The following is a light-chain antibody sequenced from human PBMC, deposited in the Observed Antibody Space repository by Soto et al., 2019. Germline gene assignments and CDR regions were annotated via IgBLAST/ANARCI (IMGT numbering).Light chain of an antibody. V-gene: IGKV3-15*01. CDR2: GAS. Sequence: MVSKSASTLSVSKGARAPLSCRASPSVSRNLAWYQQKPGQAPRLLIYGASTRATGIPARFSGSGSGTEFTLTISGLQSDDFAAYSCQQFKNWPPLTFGGGTKVDIK. J-gene: IGKJ4*01. CDR3: QQFKNWPPLT. CDR1: PSVSRN.